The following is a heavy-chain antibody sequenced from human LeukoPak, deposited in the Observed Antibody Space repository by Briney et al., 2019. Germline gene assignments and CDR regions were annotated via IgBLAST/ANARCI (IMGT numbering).Heavy chain of an antibody. CDR2: INHGGGT. CDR3: ARGFPAGSGSRGSRTFDI. V-gene: IGHV4-34*01. Sequence: SETLSLTCGVSGGSFSAYYWNWIRQSPGKGLEWIGEINHGGGTTYNPSLRGRVTISVDTSKNQFSLKLSSVTAADTAVYFCARGFPAGSGSRGSRTFDIWGQGTMVTVSS. D-gene: IGHD5-12*01. J-gene: IGHJ3*02. CDR1: GGSFSAYY.